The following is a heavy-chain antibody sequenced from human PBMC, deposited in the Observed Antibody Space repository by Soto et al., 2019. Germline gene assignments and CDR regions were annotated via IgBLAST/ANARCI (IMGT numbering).Heavy chain of an antibody. Sequence: QVQLVESGGGVVQPGRSLRLSCAASGFTFSSHAMYWVRQAPGKGLEWVAVMSYDGRAKFYADSVKGRFTISRDNSKNSLFLQMSSLRADDTAVYYCARKKIDSGSIGCSDYWGQGTLVSVSS. CDR1: GFTFSSHA. CDR2: MSYDGRAK. J-gene: IGHJ4*02. CDR3: ARKKIDSGSIGCSDY. V-gene: IGHV3-30*04. D-gene: IGHD1-26*01.